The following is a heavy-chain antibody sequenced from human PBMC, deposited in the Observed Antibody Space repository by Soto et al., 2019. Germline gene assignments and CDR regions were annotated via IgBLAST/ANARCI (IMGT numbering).Heavy chain of an antibody. CDR3: ARKQRSSYYGMDV. CDR2: ISSSGSTI. Sequence: PGGSLRLSCAAPGFTFGSYEMNWVRQSPGKGLEWVSYISSSGSTIYYADSVKSRFTISRDNAKLPLYRLRDGVRAEYKAVYYCARKQRSSYYGMDVWGQGTMVTVSS. V-gene: IGHV3-48*03. D-gene: IGHD5-18*01. CDR1: GFTFGSYE. J-gene: IGHJ6*02.